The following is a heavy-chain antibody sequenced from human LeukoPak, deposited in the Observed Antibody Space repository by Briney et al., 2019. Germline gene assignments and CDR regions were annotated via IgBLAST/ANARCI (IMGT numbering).Heavy chain of an antibody. D-gene: IGHD6-13*01. CDR1: GGSISSYY. CDR3: ATGVHGIAAAGDYYFDY. Sequence: SETLSFTCTVSGGSISSYYWSWIRQPPGKGLEWIGYMYYRGNTNYDPSLKSRVTISIDTPNNQFSLKLSSVTAADTAVYYCATGVHGIAAAGDYYFDYWGRGTLVTVSS. V-gene: IGHV4-59*01. J-gene: IGHJ4*02. CDR2: MYYRGNT.